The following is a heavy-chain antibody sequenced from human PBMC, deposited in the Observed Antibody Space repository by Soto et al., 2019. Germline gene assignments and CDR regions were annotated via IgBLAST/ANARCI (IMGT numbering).Heavy chain of an antibody. J-gene: IGHJ6*02. D-gene: IGHD6-13*01. CDR3: VKDYLRGCDTISSRSRETPMDV. CDR1: GFTFANYA. V-gene: IGHV3-23*01. CDR2: VRGIGDNS. Sequence: EAQLLESGGGLVRPGKSLRLSCAASGFTFANYAMSWVRQAPGKGLEWVSIVRGIGDNSYYADSVKGRFTIARDNSKKSVYLQMNSRRAQDTPVYYCVKDYLRGCDTISSRSRETPMDVWGQGTTVIVSS.